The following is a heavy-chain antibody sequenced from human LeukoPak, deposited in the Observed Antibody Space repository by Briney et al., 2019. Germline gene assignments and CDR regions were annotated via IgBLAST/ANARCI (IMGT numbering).Heavy chain of an antibody. CDR1: GYTFTSYD. Sequence: ASVKVSCKASGYTFTSYDINWVRQAAGQGLEWMGWMNPNSGNTGYAQKFQGRVTMTRNTSISTAYMELSSLRSEDTAVYYCARYDSSGYHFDYWGQGTLVTVSS. V-gene: IGHV1-8*01. D-gene: IGHD3-22*01. CDR3: ARYDSSGYHFDY. J-gene: IGHJ4*02. CDR2: MNPNSGNT.